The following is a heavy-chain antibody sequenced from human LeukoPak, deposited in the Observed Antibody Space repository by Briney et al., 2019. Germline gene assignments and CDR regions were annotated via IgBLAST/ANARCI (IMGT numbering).Heavy chain of an antibody. Sequence: SETLSLTCTVSGGSISSSSYYWGWIRQPPGKGLEWIGSIYYSGSTYYNPSLKSRVTISVDTSKNQISLKLSSVTAADTAVYYCARLGGIAAAGNWFDPWGQGTLVTVSS. CDR3: ARLGGIAAAGNWFDP. CDR2: IYYSGST. D-gene: IGHD6-13*01. J-gene: IGHJ5*02. V-gene: IGHV4-39*07. CDR1: GGSISSSSYY.